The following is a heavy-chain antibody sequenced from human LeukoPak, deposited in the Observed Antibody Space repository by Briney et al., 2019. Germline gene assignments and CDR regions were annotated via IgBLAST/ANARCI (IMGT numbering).Heavy chain of an antibody. CDR1: GFTFSSCS. D-gene: IGHD6-13*01. CDR2: ISSSSSTI. J-gene: IGHJ3*02. Sequence: PGGSLRLSCAASGFTFSSCSMNWVRQAPGKGLEWVSYISSSSSTIYYADSVKGRFTISRDNAKNSLYLQMNSLRAEDTAVYYCAVIAAAGSAAFDTWGQGTMVTVSS. V-gene: IGHV3-48*01. CDR3: AVIAAAGSAAFDT.